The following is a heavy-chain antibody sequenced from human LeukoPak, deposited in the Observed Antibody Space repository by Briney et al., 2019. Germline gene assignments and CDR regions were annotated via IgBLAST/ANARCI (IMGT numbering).Heavy chain of an antibody. J-gene: IGHJ4*02. CDR2: INPNSGGT. CDR1: GYTFTGYY. CDR3: ARNLPRITMVRGGYFDY. V-gene: IGHV1-2*02. D-gene: IGHD3-10*01. Sequence: ASVKVSYKASGYTFTGYYMHWVRQAPGQGLEWMGWINPNSGGTNYAQKFQGRVTMTRDTSISTAYMELSRLRSDDTAVYYCARNLPRITMVRGGYFDYWGQGTLVTVSS.